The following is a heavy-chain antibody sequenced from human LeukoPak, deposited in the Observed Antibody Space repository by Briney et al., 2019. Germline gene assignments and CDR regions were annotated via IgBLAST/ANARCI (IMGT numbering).Heavy chain of an antibody. CDR3: AREASTTPRGYYYYMDV. D-gene: IGHD4-11*01. CDR2: IYTSGST. CDR1: GGSISSYY. Sequence: SETLSLTCTVSGGSISSYYWSWIRQPAGKGLEWIGRIYTSGSTNYNPSLKSRVTMSVDTSKNQFSLKLSSVTAADTAVYYCAREASTTPRGYYYYMDVWGKGTTVTVSS. J-gene: IGHJ6*03. V-gene: IGHV4-4*07.